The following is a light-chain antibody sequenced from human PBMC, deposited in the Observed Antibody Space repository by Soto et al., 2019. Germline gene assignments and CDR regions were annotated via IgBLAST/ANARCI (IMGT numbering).Light chain of an antibody. Sequence: IQVTQSPATLSASVGDRVTITCRASQSISSWLAWYQQKPGKAPKLLIYDASSLESGVPSRFSGSGSGTEFTLTISRLEPEDFAVYYCQQYGSSLTFGGGTKV. J-gene: IGKJ4*01. CDR1: QSISSW. V-gene: IGKV1-5*01. CDR3: QQYGSSLT. CDR2: DAS.